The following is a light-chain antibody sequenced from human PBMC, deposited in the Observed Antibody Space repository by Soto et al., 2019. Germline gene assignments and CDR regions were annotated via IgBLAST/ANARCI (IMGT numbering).Light chain of an antibody. CDR1: QSVSSSY. CDR2: GAS. Sequence: EIVLTQSPGTLSLSPGERATLSCRASQSVSSSYLAWYQQKPGQAPRLLIYGASSRATGIPDRFSGSGSGTDFTLTISRLEPEEFAVYYCQQEGSSPYTFGQGTKLEIK. CDR3: QQEGSSPYT. V-gene: IGKV3-20*01. J-gene: IGKJ2*01.